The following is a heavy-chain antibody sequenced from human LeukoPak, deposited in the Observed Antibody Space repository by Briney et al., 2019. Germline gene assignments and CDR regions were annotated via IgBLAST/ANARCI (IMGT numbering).Heavy chain of an antibody. J-gene: IGHJ5*02. V-gene: IGHV4-39*01. CDR1: GASISSSDYY. CDR2: LYYSGNA. CDR3: ARHHGTYYFDSSGYYH. D-gene: IGHD3-22*01. Sequence: SESLSLTCTVSGASISSSDYYWAWIRQPPGKGLERIGILYYSGNAYYNPSLESRITISVDTSKNQFSLKLSSVTAADTAVYYCARHHGTYYFDSSGYYHWGQGTLVTVSS.